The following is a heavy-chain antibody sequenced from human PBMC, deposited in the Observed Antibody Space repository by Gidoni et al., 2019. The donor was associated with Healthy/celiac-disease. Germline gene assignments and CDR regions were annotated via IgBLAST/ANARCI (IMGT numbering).Heavy chain of an antibody. J-gene: IGHJ5*02. Sequence: EVQLLASGGGLVQPGGSMRLSCAASRFPFSSNAKSWVRQAPGKGRWGGSAFSVSGSSTYYADSVKVRFTISRDNSKNTLYLQMNSLRAEDTAVYYCAKVSSSSSDPWGQGTLVTVSS. CDR1: RFPFSSNA. CDR2: FSVSGSST. V-gene: IGHV3-23*01. D-gene: IGHD6-13*01. CDR3: AKVSSSSSDP.